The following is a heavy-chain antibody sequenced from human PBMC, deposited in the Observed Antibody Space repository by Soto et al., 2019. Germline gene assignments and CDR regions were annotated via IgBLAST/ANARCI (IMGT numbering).Heavy chain of an antibody. CDR3: ARDLRVGTTHYYYYGLDV. J-gene: IGHJ6*02. CDR2: INASGGST. V-gene: IGHV3-23*01. Sequence: GGSLRLSCAASGFPLRSYVMSWVRQAPGKGLEWVSGINASGGSTYYAYSVEGRFTISRDNSKNTLYLQLNSLRAEDTAVYFCARDLRVGTTHYYYYGLDVWGQGTTVTVSS. CDR1: GFPLRSYV. D-gene: IGHD1-26*01.